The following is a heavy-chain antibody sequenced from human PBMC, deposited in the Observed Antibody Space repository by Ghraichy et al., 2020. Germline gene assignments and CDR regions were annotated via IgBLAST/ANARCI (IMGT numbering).Heavy chain of an antibody. Sequence: SETLSLTCTVSGGSIRSYYWSWIRQPPGKGLEWIGYIYYSGGTNYNPSLKSRVTISVDTSKNQFSLNLSSVTAADTAVYYCARGPVGTTSYFDYWGQGTLVTVSS. CDR3: ARGPVGTTSYFDY. D-gene: IGHD1-26*01. CDR2: IYYSGGT. V-gene: IGHV4-59*01. CDR1: GGSIRSYY. J-gene: IGHJ4*02.